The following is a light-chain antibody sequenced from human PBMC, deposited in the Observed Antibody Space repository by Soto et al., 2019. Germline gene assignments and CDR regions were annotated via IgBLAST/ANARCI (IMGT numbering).Light chain of an antibody. CDR1: QSVSSY. V-gene: IGKV3-11*01. CDR2: DSS. Sequence: EIVLTQSPATLSLSPGERATLSCRASQSVSSYLALYQQKPGHAPRLLIYDSSNRATGIPARFSGSGSGTDFTLTISSLEPEDFAVYYCQQRSNWPPYTFGQGTKLEIK. CDR3: QQRSNWPPYT. J-gene: IGKJ2*01.